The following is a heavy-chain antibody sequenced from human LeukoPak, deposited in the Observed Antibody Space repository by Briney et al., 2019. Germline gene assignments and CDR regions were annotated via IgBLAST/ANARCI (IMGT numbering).Heavy chain of an antibody. CDR3: ARHVYCTNGVCSDY. D-gene: IGHD2-8*01. CDR1: GGSISSYS. CDR2: IYYSGST. V-gene: IGHV4-59*08. Sequence: PSETLSLTCSVSGGSISSYSWSWIRQPPGKGLEWVGYIYYSGSTNYNPSLKSRVTISVDTSKNQFPLKLSSVTAADTAVYYCARHVYCTNGVCSDYWGQGTLVTVSS. J-gene: IGHJ4*02.